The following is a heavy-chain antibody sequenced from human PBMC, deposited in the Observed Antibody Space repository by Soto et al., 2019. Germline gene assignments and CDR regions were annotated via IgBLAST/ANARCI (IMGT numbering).Heavy chain of an antibody. CDR3: AIRMIVPGKPNWFDP. CDR1: GGSISSGDYY. CDR2: IYSSGST. Sequence: QVQLQESGPGLVKPSQTLSLTCTVSGGSISSGDYYWSWIRQPPGKGLEWIGYIYSSGSTYCTPSLKSRVTITVDTSKNQFSLKLNSVTAADTAVYYCAIRMIVPGKPNWFDPWGQGTLVTVSS. V-gene: IGHV4-30-4*01. D-gene: IGHD6-19*01. J-gene: IGHJ5*02.